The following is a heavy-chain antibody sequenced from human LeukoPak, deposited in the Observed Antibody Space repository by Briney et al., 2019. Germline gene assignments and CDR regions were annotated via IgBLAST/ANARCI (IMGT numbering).Heavy chain of an antibody. D-gene: IGHD6-13*01. V-gene: IGHV1-8*01. Sequence: ASVKVSCKASGYTFPIYDINWVGQAPGQGLEGMGWMNPNSGNTGYAQKFQGRVTMTRNTSISTAYMELSSLRSEDTAVYYCARGPSYSSSWYGTTRYYYYGMDVWGQGTTVTVSS. CDR3: ARGPSYSSSWYGTTRYYYYGMDV. CDR1: GYTFPIYD. CDR2: MNPNSGNT. J-gene: IGHJ6*02.